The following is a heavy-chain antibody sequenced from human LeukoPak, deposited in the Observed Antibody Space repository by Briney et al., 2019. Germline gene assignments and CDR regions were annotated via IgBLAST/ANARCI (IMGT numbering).Heavy chain of an antibody. V-gene: IGHV4-39*01. D-gene: IGHD2-2*01. CDR1: GGSISSSSYY. J-gene: IGHJ6*03. CDR3: ALTHLVVPAPHYYYYYMDV. CDR2: IYYSGST. Sequence: SETLSLTCTVSGGSISSSSYYWGWIRQPPGKGLEWIGSIYYSGSTYYNPSLKSRVTISVDTSKNQFSLKLSSVTAADTAVYYCALTHLVVPAPHYYYYYMDVWGKGTTVTVSS.